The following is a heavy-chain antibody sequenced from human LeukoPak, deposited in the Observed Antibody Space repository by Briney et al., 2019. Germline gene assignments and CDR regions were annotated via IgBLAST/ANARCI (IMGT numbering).Heavy chain of an antibody. J-gene: IGHJ6*03. CDR3: ARGLPNYYYYMDV. CDR2: MNPNSGNT. V-gene: IGHV1-8*01. CDR1: GYTFTNYD. Sequence: GSAKVSCKASGYTFTNYDINWVRQATGQGLEWMGWMNPNSGNTGYAQKFQGRVTITRNTSISTAYMELSSLRSEDTAVYYCARGLPNYYYYMDVWGKGTTVTVPS. D-gene: IGHD2-21*02.